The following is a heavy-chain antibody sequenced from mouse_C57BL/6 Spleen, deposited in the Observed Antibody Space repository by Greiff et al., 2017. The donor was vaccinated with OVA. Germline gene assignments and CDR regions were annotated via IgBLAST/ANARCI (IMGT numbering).Heavy chain of an antibody. Sequence: QVQLQQSGAELVKPGASVKISCKASGYAFSSYWMNWVKQRPGKGPEWIGQIYPGDGDTNYNGKFKGKATLTADKSSSTAYMQLSSLTSEDSAVYFCARDYGYDGVFDYWGQGTTLTVSS. CDR1: GYAFSSYW. D-gene: IGHD2-2*01. V-gene: IGHV1-80*01. CDR3: ARDYGYDGVFDY. CDR2: IYPGDGDT. J-gene: IGHJ2*01.